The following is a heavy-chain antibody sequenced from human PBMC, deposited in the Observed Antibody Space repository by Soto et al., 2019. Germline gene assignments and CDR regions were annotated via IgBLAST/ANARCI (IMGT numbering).Heavy chain of an antibody. Sequence: QVHLVQSGAEVKKPGASVKVSCKGSGYTFTSYGITWVRQAPGQGLEWMGWISAHNGNTDYAQKLQGRVTVTRDTSTIPAYMELRSLRSDDTAVYYCARGRYGEYWGQGALVTVSS. J-gene: IGHJ4*02. CDR2: ISAHNGNT. V-gene: IGHV1-18*01. D-gene: IGHD3-10*01. CDR1: GYTFTSYG. CDR3: ARGRYGEY.